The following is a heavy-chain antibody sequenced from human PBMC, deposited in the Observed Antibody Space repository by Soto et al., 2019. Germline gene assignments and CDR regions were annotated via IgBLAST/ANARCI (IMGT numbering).Heavy chain of an antibody. J-gene: IGHJ5*02. D-gene: IGHD5-12*01. CDR2: ISWDGYST. V-gene: IGHV3-43*01. Sequence: PGGSLRLSCAASGFTFDDYTMHWVRQATGEGLEWVTLISWDGYSTYYTDSVKGPFTISRDNSRNSLYLKMNSLVTEDTAFYYYAKDTAYRGYGGFDPWGLATLVTVSS. CDR1: GFTFDDYT. CDR3: AKDTAYRGYGGFDP.